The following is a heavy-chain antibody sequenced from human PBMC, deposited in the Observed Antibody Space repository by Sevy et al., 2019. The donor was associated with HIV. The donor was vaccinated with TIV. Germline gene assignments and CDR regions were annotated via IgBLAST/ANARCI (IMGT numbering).Heavy chain of an antibody. CDR1: GFTFSNYS. D-gene: IGHD3-22*01. J-gene: IGHJ6*02. Sequence: GGSLRLSCAASGFTFSNYSMTWVRQAPGKGLEWVSFISSSSGSIYYADSLKGRFTISRDNAKNSLYLQMNSLRAEDKAVYDCARDRDTIVKNKYYYYGMDVWGQGTTVTVSS. V-gene: IGHV3-21*01. CDR2: ISSSSGSI. CDR3: ARDRDTIVKNKYYYYGMDV.